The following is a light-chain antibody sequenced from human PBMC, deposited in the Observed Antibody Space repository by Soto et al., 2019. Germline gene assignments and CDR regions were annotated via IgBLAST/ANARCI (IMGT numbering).Light chain of an antibody. Sequence: DIVVTQSPATLSLSPGGRATLSCRASQSVSSYLAWYPQKPGQAPRLLLYDASTLATGIPARFSGSGSGTDYTLTITSLEPEDFAVYYCQQRSNWPPTFGQGTKVDIK. CDR3: QQRSNWPPT. CDR2: DAS. CDR1: QSVSSY. J-gene: IGKJ1*01. V-gene: IGKV3-11*01.